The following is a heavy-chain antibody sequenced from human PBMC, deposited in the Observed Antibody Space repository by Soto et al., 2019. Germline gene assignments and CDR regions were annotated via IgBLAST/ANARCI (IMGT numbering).Heavy chain of an antibody. D-gene: IGHD6-13*01. Sequence: PGESLKISCKGSGYSFTSYWIGWVRQMPGKGLEWMGIIYPGDSDTRYSPSFQGQVTISADKSISTAYLQWSSLKASDTAMYYCARLSVPGIAAAGSLYYYYGMDVWGQGTTVTVSS. CDR1: GYSFTSYW. J-gene: IGHJ6*02. CDR3: ARLSVPGIAAAGSLYYYYGMDV. V-gene: IGHV5-51*01. CDR2: IYPGDSDT.